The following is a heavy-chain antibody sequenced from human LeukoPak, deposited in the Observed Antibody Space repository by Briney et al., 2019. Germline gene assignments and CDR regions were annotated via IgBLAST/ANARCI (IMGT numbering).Heavy chain of an antibody. CDR1: GYTFTSYD. CDR2: MNPNSGNT. J-gene: IGHJ4*02. Sequence: ASVKVSCKASGYTFTSYDINWVRQATGQGLEWMGWMNPNSGNTGYAQKFQGRVTITRNTSISTAYMELSSLRSEDTAVYYCARGWYSYAFFDYWGQGTLVTVSS. V-gene: IGHV1-8*03. D-gene: IGHD5-18*01. CDR3: ARGWYSYAFFDY.